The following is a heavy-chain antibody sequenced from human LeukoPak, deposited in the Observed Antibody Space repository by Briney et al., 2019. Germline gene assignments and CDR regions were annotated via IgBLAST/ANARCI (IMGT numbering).Heavy chain of an antibody. Sequence: GASVIVSCKASGYTFTDYYMHWVRQAPGQGLEWMGWINPNSGGTNYAQKFQGRVTMTRDTSISTAYMELSRLRSDDTAVYYCARDVEYSGSYYSYWGQGTLVTVSS. V-gene: IGHV1-2*02. D-gene: IGHD1-26*01. CDR1: GYTFTDYY. CDR3: ARDVEYSGSYYSY. CDR2: INPNSGGT. J-gene: IGHJ4*02.